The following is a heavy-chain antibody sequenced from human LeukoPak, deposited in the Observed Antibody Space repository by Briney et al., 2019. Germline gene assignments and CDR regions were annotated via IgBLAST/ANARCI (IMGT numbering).Heavy chain of an antibody. V-gene: IGHV4-34*01. D-gene: IGHD3-3*01. Sequence: SETLSLTCTVSGGSISSYYWSWIRQPPGKGLEWIGEINHSGSTNYNPSLKSRVTISVDTSKNQFSLKLSSVTAADTAVYYCARLAQSLRGFLEWLLPCFDYWGQGTLVTVSS. CDR3: ARLAQSLRGFLEWLLPCFDY. CDR1: GGSISSYY. CDR2: INHSGST. J-gene: IGHJ4*02.